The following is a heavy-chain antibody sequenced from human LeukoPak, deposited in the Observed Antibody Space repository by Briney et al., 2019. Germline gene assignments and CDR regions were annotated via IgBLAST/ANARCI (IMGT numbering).Heavy chain of an antibody. Sequence: PGGSLRLSCAASGFTFSSYSMNWVRQAPGKGLEWVSSISSSSSYIYYADSVKGRFTISRDNAKNSLYLQMNSLRAEDTAVYYCAREKTSIAAAGTLGIWGQGTLVTVSS. CDR2: ISSSSSYI. V-gene: IGHV3-21*01. J-gene: IGHJ4*02. CDR3: AREKTSIAAAGTLGI. CDR1: GFTFSSYS. D-gene: IGHD6-13*01.